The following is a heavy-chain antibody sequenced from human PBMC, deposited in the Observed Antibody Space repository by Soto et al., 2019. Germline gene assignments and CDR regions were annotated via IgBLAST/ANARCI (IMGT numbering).Heavy chain of an antibody. V-gene: IGHV1-18*01. J-gene: IGHJ1*01. Sequence: QVQLVQSGAEVKKPGASVKVSCKASGYTFTSYGISWVRQAPGQGLEWMGWISAYNGNTNYAQKLQGRGTMNTDTSTSTASMELRSLRSADTAVYYCARDPAYSYGPEYFQHWGQGTLVTVSS. CDR2: ISAYNGNT. CDR1: GYTFTSYG. D-gene: IGHD5-18*01. CDR3: ARDPAYSYGPEYFQH.